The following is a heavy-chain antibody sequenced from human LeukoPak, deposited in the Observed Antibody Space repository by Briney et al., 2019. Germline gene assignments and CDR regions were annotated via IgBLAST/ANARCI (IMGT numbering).Heavy chain of an antibody. Sequence: SETLSLTCTVSGGSISSYSWSWIRQPAGKGLEWIGLFYASGITNYNPSLKTRVTISVDTSKNQFSLNLRSVTAADTTIYYCATTLDYGCFDPWGQGALVTVSS. CDR2: FYASGIT. CDR1: GGSISSYS. CDR3: ATTLDYGCFDP. V-gene: IGHV4-4*07. J-gene: IGHJ5*02. D-gene: IGHD3-16*01.